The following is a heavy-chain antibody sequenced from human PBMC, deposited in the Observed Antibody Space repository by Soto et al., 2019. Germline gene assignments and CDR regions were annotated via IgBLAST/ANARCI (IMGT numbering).Heavy chain of an antibody. Sequence: QVQLVQSGAEVKKPGASVKVSCKASGYTFTSYDINWVRQATGQGLEWMGWMNPNSGNTGYAQKFQGRVTMTRNTSISTAYMELSSLRSEDTAVYYCARSSRITIFGVVIFPYYYMYVWGKGTTVTVSS. J-gene: IGHJ6*03. CDR1: GYTFTSYD. CDR3: ARSSRITIFGVVIFPYYYMYV. CDR2: MNPNSGNT. D-gene: IGHD3-3*01. V-gene: IGHV1-8*01.